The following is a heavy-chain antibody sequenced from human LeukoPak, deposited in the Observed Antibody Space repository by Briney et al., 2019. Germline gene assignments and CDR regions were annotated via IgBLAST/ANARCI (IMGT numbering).Heavy chain of an antibody. CDR3: ANPYDSSGFPTGY. CDR2: IRYDGSNK. Sequence: PGGSLRLSCAASGFTFSSYGMHWVRQAPGKGLEWVAFIRYDGSNKYYADSVKGRFTISRDNSKNTLYLQMNSLRAEDTAVYYCANPYDSSGFPTGYWGQGTLVTVSS. J-gene: IGHJ4*02. CDR1: GFTFSSYG. D-gene: IGHD3-22*01. V-gene: IGHV3-30*02.